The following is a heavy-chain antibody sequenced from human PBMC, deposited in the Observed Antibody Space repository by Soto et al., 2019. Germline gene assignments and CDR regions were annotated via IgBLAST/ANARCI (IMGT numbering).Heavy chain of an antibody. D-gene: IGHD6-6*01. CDR3: ARVLAARASRDFDY. V-gene: IGHV4-34*01. CDR1: GGSFSTDY. Sequence: XXTLSLPCAVYGGSFSTDYWRWILQPPGKGLEWIGEINPSGGTNYNPSLKSRVTISVATSKNQFSLKLSSVTDADTAVYYCARVLAARASRDFDYWGQGTLVTVSS. J-gene: IGHJ4*02. CDR2: INPSGGT.